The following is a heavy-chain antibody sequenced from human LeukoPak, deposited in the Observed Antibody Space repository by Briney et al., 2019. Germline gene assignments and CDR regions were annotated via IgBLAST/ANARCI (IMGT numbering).Heavy chain of an antibody. CDR2: ISDSGSFT. CDR3: AKDRLTFFYYDTSGYQGDFDN. D-gene: IGHD3-22*01. J-gene: IGHJ4*02. V-gene: IGHV3-23*01. Sequence: PGGSLRLSCAASGLSFKSYAISWVRQAPGKGLEWVSVISDSGSFTFYADSVRGRFTISRDNSKSTVFLHMNNLRAEDTAVYYCAKDRLTFFYYDTSGYQGDFDNWGQGTLVTVSS. CDR1: GLSFKSYA.